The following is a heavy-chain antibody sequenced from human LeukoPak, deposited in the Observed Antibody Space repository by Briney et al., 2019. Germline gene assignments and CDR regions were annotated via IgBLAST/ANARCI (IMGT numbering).Heavy chain of an antibody. J-gene: IGHJ6*02. Sequence: PGRSLRLSCAASGFTFSSYSMNWVRQAPGKGLEWVSYISSSSSTIYYADSVKGRFTISRDNAKNSLYLQMNSLRAEDTAVYYCARAFNIDSSGYYSMDVWGQGTTVTVSS. CDR3: ARAFNIDSSGYYSMDV. CDR2: ISSSSSTI. D-gene: IGHD3-22*01. V-gene: IGHV3-48*04. CDR1: GFTFSSYS.